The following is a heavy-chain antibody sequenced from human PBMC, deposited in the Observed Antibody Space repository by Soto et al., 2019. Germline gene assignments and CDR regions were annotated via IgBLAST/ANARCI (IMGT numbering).Heavy chain of an antibody. J-gene: IGHJ4*02. CDR2: IYYSGST. D-gene: IGHD2-21*01. CDR1: GGPISSGGYY. V-gene: IGHV4-31*03. CDR3: ARGVIH. Sequence: QVQLQESGPGLVKPSQTLSLTCTVSGGPISSGGYYWSWIRQHPGKGLEWIGYIYYSGSTYYNPCLMSRVTISVDTSKNQFYLKLSSGAAADMAVYYCARGVIHWGQGTLVTVSS.